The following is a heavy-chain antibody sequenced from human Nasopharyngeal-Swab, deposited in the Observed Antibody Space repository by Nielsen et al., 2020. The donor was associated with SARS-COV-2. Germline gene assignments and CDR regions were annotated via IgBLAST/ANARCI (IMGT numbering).Heavy chain of an antibody. Sequence: GESLKISCAASGFTFSSYGMHWVRQAPGKGLEWVAVIWYDGSNKYYADPVKGRFTISRDNSKNTLYLQMNSLRAEDTAVYYCAKVGYSSGWTGGYFDYWGQGTLVTVSS. J-gene: IGHJ4*02. V-gene: IGHV3-33*06. CDR3: AKVGYSSGWTGGYFDY. CDR2: IWYDGSNK. CDR1: GFTFSSYG. D-gene: IGHD6-19*01.